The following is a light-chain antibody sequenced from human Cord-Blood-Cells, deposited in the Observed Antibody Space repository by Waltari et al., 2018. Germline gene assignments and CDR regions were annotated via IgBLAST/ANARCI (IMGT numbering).Light chain of an antibody. CDR3: QQYNSYSPVT. V-gene: IGKV1-5*01. Sequence: DIQMTQTPSTLSASVGDRVTMTCRASKSISSWLAWYQQKPGKAPKLLFYDASRLESGVPSRFSGSGSGTEFTLTISSLQPDDFATYYCQQYNSYSPVTFGPGTKVDIK. CDR2: DAS. CDR1: KSISSW. J-gene: IGKJ3*01.